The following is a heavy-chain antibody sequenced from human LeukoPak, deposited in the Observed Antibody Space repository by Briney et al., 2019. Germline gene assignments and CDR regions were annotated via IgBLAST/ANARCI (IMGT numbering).Heavy chain of an antibody. Sequence: GGSLRLSCAVSGFSVTNNYMSWVRQAPGKRLEWVSYFSTRSSTISYADSVKGRFAISRDNAKNSLYLQMNSLRDEDTAVYYCARDQDYGFDYWGQGTLVIVSS. D-gene: IGHD4-17*01. CDR2: FSTRSSTI. J-gene: IGHJ4*02. V-gene: IGHV3-48*02. CDR3: ARDQDYGFDY. CDR1: GFSVTNNY.